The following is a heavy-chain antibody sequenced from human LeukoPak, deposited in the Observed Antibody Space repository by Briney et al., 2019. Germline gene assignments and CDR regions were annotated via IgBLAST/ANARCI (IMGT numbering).Heavy chain of an antibody. V-gene: IGHV3-21*01. J-gene: IGHJ3*02. Sequence: GGSLRLSCAASGFTFSSYSMNWVRQAPGKGLEWVSSISSSSSYIYYADSVKGRFTTSRDNAKNSLYLQMNSLRAEDTAVYYCARDSLTWDYGDYSAFDIWGQGTMVTVSS. D-gene: IGHD4-17*01. CDR3: ARDSLTWDYGDYSAFDI. CDR2: ISSSSSYI. CDR1: GFTFSSYS.